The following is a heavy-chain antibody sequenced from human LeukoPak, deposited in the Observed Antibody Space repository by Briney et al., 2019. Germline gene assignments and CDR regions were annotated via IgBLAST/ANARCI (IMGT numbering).Heavy chain of an antibody. D-gene: IGHD3-10*01. CDR2: INHSGST. J-gene: IGHJ6*03. V-gene: IGHV4-34*01. CDR1: GGSFSGYY. Sequence: SETLSLTCAVYGGSFSGYYWSWIRQPPGKGLEWIGEINHSGSTNYNPSLKSRVTISVDTSKNQFSLKLSSVTAADTAVYYCARSWGSSGSYFPYYYYYYMDVWSKGTTVTVSS. CDR3: ARSWGSSGSYFPYYYYYYMDV.